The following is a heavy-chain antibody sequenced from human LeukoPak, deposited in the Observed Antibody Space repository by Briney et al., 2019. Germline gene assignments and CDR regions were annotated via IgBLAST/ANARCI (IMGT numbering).Heavy chain of an antibody. J-gene: IGHJ3*02. CDR1: GGSISSSSYY. V-gene: IGHV4-39*01. CDR2: IYYGGTT. CDR3: ARSPTYYYDSSGYSHAFDI. D-gene: IGHD3-22*01. Sequence: PSETLSLTCTVSGGSISSSSYYWGWIRQPPGKGLEWIASIYYGGTTYYNPSLKSRVTISLDTSKNQFSLKLSSVTAADTAVYYCARSPTYYYDSSGYSHAFDIGGQGTMVTVSS.